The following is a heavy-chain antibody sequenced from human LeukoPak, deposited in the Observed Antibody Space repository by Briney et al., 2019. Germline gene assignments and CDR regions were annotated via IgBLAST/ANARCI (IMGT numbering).Heavy chain of an antibody. CDR2: INSDGSST. CDR3: ARDPGEVPIYYMDV. CDR1: GFTFSSYW. D-gene: IGHD3-16*01. Sequence: GGSLRLSCAASGFTFSSYWMHWVRQAPGKGLVWVSRINSDGSSTSYADSVKGRFTISRDNAKNTLYLQVNSLRAEDTAVYYCARDPGEVPIYYMDVWGKGTTVTVSS. V-gene: IGHV3-74*01. J-gene: IGHJ6*03.